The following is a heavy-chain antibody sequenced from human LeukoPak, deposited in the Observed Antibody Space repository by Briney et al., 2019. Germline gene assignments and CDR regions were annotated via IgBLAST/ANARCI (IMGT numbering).Heavy chain of an antibody. D-gene: IGHD6-13*01. V-gene: IGHV1-69*05. Sequence: VASVKVSCKASGVTFSRSTIAWVRQAPGQGLEWLGGVIPFFGTAKYAQKFQGRVAITTDESTTSAYMELSSLRSEDTAVYYCPRVAAGGPFDFWGQGTLVTVSS. J-gene: IGHJ4*02. CDR1: GVTFSRST. CDR2: VIPFFGTA. CDR3: PRVAAGGPFDF.